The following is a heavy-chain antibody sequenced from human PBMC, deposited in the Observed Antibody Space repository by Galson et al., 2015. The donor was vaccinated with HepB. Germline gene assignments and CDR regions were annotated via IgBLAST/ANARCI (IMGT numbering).Heavy chain of an antibody. Sequence: SVKVSCKASGYTFTGYYMHWVRQAPGQGLEWMGWINPNSGGTNYAQKFQGRVTMTRDTSISTAYMELSRLRSDDTAVYYCARGGYDFWSGYPYYYDYWGQGTLVTVSS. V-gene: IGHV1-2*02. CDR2: INPNSGGT. CDR1: GYTFTGYY. J-gene: IGHJ4*02. D-gene: IGHD3-3*01. CDR3: ARGGYDFWSGYPYYYDY.